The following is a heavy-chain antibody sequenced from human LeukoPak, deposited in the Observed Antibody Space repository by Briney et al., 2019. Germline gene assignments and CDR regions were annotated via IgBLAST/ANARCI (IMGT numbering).Heavy chain of an antibody. J-gene: IGHJ6*02. CDR3: ARAFYYYGMDV. Sequence: SETLSLTCTVSGGSISSYYWSWIRQPPGKGLEWIGYIYYSESTNYNPSLKSRVTISVDTFKNQFSLKLSSVTAADTAVYYCARAFYYYGMDVWGQGTTVTVSS. V-gene: IGHV4-59*01. CDR1: GGSISSYY. CDR2: IYYSEST.